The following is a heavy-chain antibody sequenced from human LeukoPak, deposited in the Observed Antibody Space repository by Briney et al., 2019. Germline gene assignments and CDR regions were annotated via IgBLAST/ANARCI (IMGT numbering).Heavy chain of an antibody. Sequence: SQTLSLTCTVSGGSISSGDYYWSWIRQPPGKGLEWIGYIYYSGSTYYNPSLKSRVTISVDTSKNQFSLKLSSVTAADTAVYYCASFGSSGYYSAAEYFQHWGQGTLVTVSS. V-gene: IGHV4-30-4*08. D-gene: IGHD3-22*01. J-gene: IGHJ1*01. CDR2: IYYSGST. CDR3: ASFGSSGYYSAAEYFQH. CDR1: GGSISSGDYY.